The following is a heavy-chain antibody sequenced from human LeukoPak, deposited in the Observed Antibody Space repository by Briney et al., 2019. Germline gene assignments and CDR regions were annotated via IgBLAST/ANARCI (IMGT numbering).Heavy chain of an antibody. CDR2: IYHSGSI. D-gene: IGHD6-13*01. J-gene: IGHJ5*02. V-gene: IGHV4-4*02. CDR1: GGSISSSNW. CDR3: VRDLVAAAGGWFDP. Sequence: MTSETLSLTCAVSGGSISSSNWWSWVRQPPGKGLEWIGEIYHSGSINYNPSLKSRVIISVDKSKNQFSLKLSSVTAADTAVYYCVRDLVAAAGGWFDPWGQGTLVTVSS.